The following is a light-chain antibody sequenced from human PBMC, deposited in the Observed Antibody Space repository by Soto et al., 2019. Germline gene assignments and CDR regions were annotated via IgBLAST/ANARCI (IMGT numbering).Light chain of an antibody. Sequence: QSVLTQPPSVSGAPGQRVTISCTGSSSNIGADYDIHWYQHLPGTAPKLLIYANINRPSGVPDRFSGSKSGTSASLAITELQAEYEADYYCQSYDSSLSGWLFGGGTKLTVL. V-gene: IGLV1-40*01. CDR2: ANI. J-gene: IGLJ3*02. CDR3: QSYDSSLSGWL. CDR1: SSNIGADYD.